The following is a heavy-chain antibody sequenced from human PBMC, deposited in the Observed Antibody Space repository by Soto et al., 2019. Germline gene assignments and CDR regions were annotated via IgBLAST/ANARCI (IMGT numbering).Heavy chain of an antibody. Sequence: LSLTCTVSGGSISSSSYYWGWIRQPPGKGLEWIGSIFYSGSTYYNPSLKSRVTMSVDTSKNQFSLKLSSVAAADTAVYYCARGRGLDVWGQGTTVTVSS. CDR3: ARGRGLDV. CDR2: IFYSGST. CDR1: GGSISSSSYY. J-gene: IGHJ6*02. V-gene: IGHV4-39*07.